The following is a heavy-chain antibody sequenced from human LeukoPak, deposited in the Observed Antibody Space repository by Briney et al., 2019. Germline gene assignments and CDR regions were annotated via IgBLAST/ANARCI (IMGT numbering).Heavy chain of an antibody. V-gene: IGHV5-51*01. CDR3: ATSGYCSRGTCYPRLDY. CDR1: GYSFTTNW. J-gene: IGHJ4*02. CDR2: IYPDDSDT. D-gene: IGHD2-15*01. Sequence: GEFLKISCKGSGYSFTTNWIGWVRQMPGKGLEWMGVIYPDDSDTRYNPSFRGQVSLSADKSISTVYLQWSSLTTSDTAMYYCATSGYCSRGTCYPRLDYWGQGTRVTVSS.